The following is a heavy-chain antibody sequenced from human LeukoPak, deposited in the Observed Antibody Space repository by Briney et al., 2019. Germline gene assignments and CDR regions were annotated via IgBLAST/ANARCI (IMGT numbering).Heavy chain of an antibody. J-gene: IGHJ4*02. CDR2: ISYDGSNK. CDR1: GFTFSSYA. CDR3: ARVKPRYCSSTSCWAAWTYYFDY. D-gene: IGHD2-2*01. Sequence: SGGSLRLSCAASGFTFSSYAMHWVRQAPGKGLEWVAVISYDGSNKYYADSVKGRFTISRGNSKNTLYLQMNSLRAEDTAVYYCARVKPRYCSSTSCWAAWTYYFDYWGQGTLVTVSS. V-gene: IGHV3-30-3*01.